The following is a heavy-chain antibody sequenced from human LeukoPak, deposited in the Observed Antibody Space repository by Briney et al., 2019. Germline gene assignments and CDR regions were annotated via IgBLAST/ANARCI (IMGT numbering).Heavy chain of an antibody. Sequence: GGSLRLSCAASGFTFSSYAMSWVRQAPGKGLEWVSATSGGGGSTYYADSVKGRFTISRDNSKNTLYLQMNSLRAEDTAVYYCAKDYTGYDFWNWGQGTLVTVSS. J-gene: IGHJ4*02. CDR3: AKDYTGYDFWN. V-gene: IGHV3-23*01. CDR1: GFTFSSYA. CDR2: TSGGGGST. D-gene: IGHD3-3*01.